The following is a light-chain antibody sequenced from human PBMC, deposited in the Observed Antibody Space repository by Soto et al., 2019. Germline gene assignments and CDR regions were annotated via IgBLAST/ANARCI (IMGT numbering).Light chain of an antibody. CDR3: QQYNSSPWT. CDR1: QSISSW. CDR2: KAS. Sequence: DIQMTQSPSTLSASAGDRVTITCRASQSISSWLAWYQQKPGKAPKLLIYKASSLESGVPSRFSGSGSGTEFTLTISSLQPDDFATYYCQQYNSSPWTFGKGTKVEIK. V-gene: IGKV1-5*03. J-gene: IGKJ1*01.